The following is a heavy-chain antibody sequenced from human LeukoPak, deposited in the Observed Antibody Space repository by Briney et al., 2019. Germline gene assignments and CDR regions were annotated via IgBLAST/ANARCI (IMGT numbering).Heavy chain of an antibody. V-gene: IGHV4-39*07. CDR3: ARDSAGGYYDSSGYSDAFDI. Sequence: PSETLSLTRTVSGGSISSSSYYWGWIRQPPGKGLEWIGSIYYSGSTYYNPSLKSRVTISVDTSKNQFSLKLSSVTAADTAVYYCARDSAGGYYDSSGYSDAFDIWGQGTMVTVSS. CDR2: IYYSGST. J-gene: IGHJ3*02. CDR1: GGSISSSSYY. D-gene: IGHD3-22*01.